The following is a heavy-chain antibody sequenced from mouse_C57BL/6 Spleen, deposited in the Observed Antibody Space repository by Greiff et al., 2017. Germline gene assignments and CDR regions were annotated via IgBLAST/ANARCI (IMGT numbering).Heavy chain of an antibody. D-gene: IGHD2-14*01. CDR3: ARGSNGYAYYYAMDY. Sequence: EVQGVESEGGLVQPGSSMKLSCTASGFTFSDYYMAWVRQVPEKGLEWVANINYDGSSTYYLDTLKSRSTISRDNAKNTRYLQMRSLKSEDTATYCCARGSNGYAYYYAMDYWGQGTSVTVAS. CDR1: GFTFSDYY. J-gene: IGHJ4*01. CDR2: INYDGSST. V-gene: IGHV5-16*01.